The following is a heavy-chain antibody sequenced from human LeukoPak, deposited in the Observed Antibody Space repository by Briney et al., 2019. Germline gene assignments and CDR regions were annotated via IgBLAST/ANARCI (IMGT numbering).Heavy chain of an antibody. CDR1: GYTFTSYA. CDR3: ARASFSSSWYEWDY. D-gene: IGHD6-13*01. J-gene: IGHJ4*02. CDR2: INPNSGGT. V-gene: IGHV1-2*04. Sequence: ASVTVSCKASGYTFTSYAMHWVRQAPGQRLEWMGWINPNSGGTNYAQKFQGWVTMTRDTSISTAYMELSRLRSDDTAVYYCARASFSSSWYEWDYWGQGTLVTVSS.